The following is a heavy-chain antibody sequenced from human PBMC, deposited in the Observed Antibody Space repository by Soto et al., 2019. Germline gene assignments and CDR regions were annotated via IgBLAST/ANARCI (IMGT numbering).Heavy chain of an antibody. V-gene: IGHV3-23*01. J-gene: IGHJ4*02. Sequence: PGGSLRLSCAASGFTFSSYAMSWVCQAPGKGLEWVSAISGSGGSTYYADSVKGRFTISRDTSKNTLYLQMNSLRAEDTAVYYCAKVRVYSSSWYYFDYWGQGTLVTVSS. D-gene: IGHD6-13*01. CDR2: ISGSGGST. CDR3: AKVRVYSSSWYYFDY. CDR1: GFTFSSYA.